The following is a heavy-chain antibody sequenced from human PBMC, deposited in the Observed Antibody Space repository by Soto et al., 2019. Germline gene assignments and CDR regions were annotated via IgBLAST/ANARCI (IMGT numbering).Heavy chain of an antibody. CDR1: GGSIGSGDYY. Sequence: QVQLQESGPGLVKPSQTLSLTCTVSGGSIGSGDYYWSWIRQPPGKGPEWIGSKYYGGSTYYNSSLKSRVASSLDTSKNQFSLRLSSVTATDTAVYYCARVRWGRTNYFDYWGQGTLVTVSS. CDR2: KYYGGST. J-gene: IGHJ4*02. CDR3: ARVRWGRTNYFDY. V-gene: IGHV4-30-4*01. D-gene: IGHD2-21*02.